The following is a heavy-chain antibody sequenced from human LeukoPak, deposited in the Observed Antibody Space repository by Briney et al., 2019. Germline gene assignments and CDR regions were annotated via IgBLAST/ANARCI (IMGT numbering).Heavy chain of an antibody. CDR1: GGSISSSSYY. CDR2: IYYSGST. CDR3: ARQEWLRFAGMDV. Sequence: PSETLSLTCTVSGGSISSSSYYWGWIRQPPGKGLEWIGSIYYSGSTYYNPSLKSRVTISVDTSKNQFSLKLSSVTAADTAVYYCARQEWLRFAGMDVWGQGTTVTVSS. J-gene: IGHJ6*02. D-gene: IGHD5-12*01. V-gene: IGHV4-39*01.